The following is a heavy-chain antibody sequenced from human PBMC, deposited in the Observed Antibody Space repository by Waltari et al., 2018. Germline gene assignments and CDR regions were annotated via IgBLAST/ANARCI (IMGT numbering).Heavy chain of an antibody. Sequence: QAQLVESGGGVVQPGRSLRLSCGASELTFSSYAMPWVRQAPGKGLEWVAVISYNGRNIYYVDTVKGRFTISRDNSKKMLYLQMNSLRAEDTAVYYCARDYCDRTNCHGMDVWGQGTTVTVSS. CDR3: ARDYCDRTNCHGMDV. J-gene: IGHJ6*02. V-gene: IGHV3-30*04. CDR2: ISYNGRNI. CDR1: ELTFSSYA. D-gene: IGHD3-22*01.